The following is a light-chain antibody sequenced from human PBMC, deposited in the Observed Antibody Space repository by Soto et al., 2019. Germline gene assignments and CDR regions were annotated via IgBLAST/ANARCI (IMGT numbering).Light chain of an antibody. CDR1: QSVLYSSNNKYY. CDR3: QQYFSTPPYT. J-gene: IGKJ2*01. Sequence: DIVMTQSPDSLAVSLGERATINCKSSQSVLYSSNNKYYLAWYQQKPGQPPKLLIYWASTRESGVPDRFSGSGSGTDFTLTISSLQAEDVAVYYCQQYFSTPPYTFGQGTKLDIK. CDR2: WAS. V-gene: IGKV4-1*01.